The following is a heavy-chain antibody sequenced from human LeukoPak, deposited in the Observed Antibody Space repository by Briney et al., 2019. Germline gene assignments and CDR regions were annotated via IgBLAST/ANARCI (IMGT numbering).Heavy chain of an antibody. Sequence: SSVKVSCKASGGTFSSYAISWVRQAPGQGLEWMGGIIPIFGTANYAQKFQGRVTITADESTSTAYMELSSLRSEDTAVYYCATRERPGSYYYYYMDVWGKGTTVTVSS. CDR1: GGTFSSYA. V-gene: IGHV1-69*01. CDR3: ATRERPGSYYYYYMDV. J-gene: IGHJ6*03. CDR2: IIPIFGTA. D-gene: IGHD3-10*01.